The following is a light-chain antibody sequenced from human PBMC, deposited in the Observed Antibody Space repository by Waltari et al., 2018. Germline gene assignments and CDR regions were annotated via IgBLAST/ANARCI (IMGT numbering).Light chain of an antibody. CDR3: QQYNDWPLT. J-gene: IGKJ4*01. V-gene: IGKV3-15*01. CDR2: GAS. CDR1: QSVSRA. Sequence: EIVMTQSPATLSVSPGEGATPSCKAIQSVSRALAWYQQKHGQAPRLPISGASTRATDIPGRFTGSGFGTDFTLTITSLQSGDVAVYYCQQYNDWPLTFGGGTKVEIK.